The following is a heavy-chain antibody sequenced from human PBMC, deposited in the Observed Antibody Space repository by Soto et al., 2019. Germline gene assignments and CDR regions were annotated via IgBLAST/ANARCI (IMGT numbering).Heavy chain of an antibody. J-gene: IGHJ4*02. CDR3: ARSVAVPGAHIDY. D-gene: IGHD6-19*01. CDR1: GGSISGSY. V-gene: IGHV4-59*01. CDR2: VYYTGST. Sequence: QVQLQESGPGLVKPSETLSLTCSVSGGSISGSYWSWIRQSPGKGLEWLGYVYYTGSTNSSPSLRSRVSISGDTYKTEFALRLRSVTAADTAVYFGARSVAVPGAHIDYWGQGTQVTFAS.